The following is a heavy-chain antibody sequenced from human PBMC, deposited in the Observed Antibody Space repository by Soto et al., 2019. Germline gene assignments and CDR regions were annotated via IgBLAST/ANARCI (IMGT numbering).Heavy chain of an antibody. D-gene: IGHD3-3*02. CDR1: GFIFSDYS. V-gene: IGHV3-48*02. J-gene: IGHJ4*02. CDR2: ITPGSNTI. Sequence: GGSLRLSCAASGFIFSDYSMNWVRQAPGKGLEWVSYITPGSNTIHYADSVKGRFTISRDNAKNSLYLQMNSLRDEDTAVYYCAAIIFGSKDWGQGTLVTVSS. CDR3: AAIIFGSKD.